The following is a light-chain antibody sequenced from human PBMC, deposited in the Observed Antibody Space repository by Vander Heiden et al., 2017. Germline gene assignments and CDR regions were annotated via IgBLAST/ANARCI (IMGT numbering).Light chain of an antibody. Sequence: EIVWTQSPGTLSLSPGERATLSCSASQSVSSSYFAWYLQKPGQAPRLLIYGASSRATGIPERFSGSGSGTDFTLTISRLEPEDFAVYYCQQYCSSPWTFGQGTKVEIK. CDR2: GAS. CDR3: QQYCSSPWT. J-gene: IGKJ1*01. CDR1: QSVSSSY. V-gene: IGKV3-20*01.